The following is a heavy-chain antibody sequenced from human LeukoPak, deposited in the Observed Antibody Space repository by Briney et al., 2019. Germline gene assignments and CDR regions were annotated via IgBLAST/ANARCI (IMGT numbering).Heavy chain of an antibody. Sequence: SETLSLTCTISGYSISSGYYWGWIRQPPGKGLEWIGSIYHSGSTYYNPSLKSRVTISVDTSKNQFSLKLSSVTAADTAVYYCARVQDAFDIWGQGTMVTVSS. CDR2: IYHSGST. J-gene: IGHJ3*02. CDR1: GYSISSGYY. CDR3: ARVQDAFDI. V-gene: IGHV4-38-2*02.